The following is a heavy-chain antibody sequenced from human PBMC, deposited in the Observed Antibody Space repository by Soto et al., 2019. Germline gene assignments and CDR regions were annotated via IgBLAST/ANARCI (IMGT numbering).Heavy chain of an antibody. CDR1: GGTFSSYA. V-gene: IGHV1-69*12. D-gene: IGHD6-13*01. J-gene: IGHJ4*02. CDR2: IIPIFGTA. Sequence: QVQLVQSGAEVKKPGSSVKVSCKASGGTFSSYAISWVRQAPGQGLEWMGGIIPIFGTANYAQKFQGRVTITADESTSTAYMELSSRRSEDTAVYYCARDRIAAAGGAFDYWGQGTLVTVSS. CDR3: ARDRIAAAGGAFDY.